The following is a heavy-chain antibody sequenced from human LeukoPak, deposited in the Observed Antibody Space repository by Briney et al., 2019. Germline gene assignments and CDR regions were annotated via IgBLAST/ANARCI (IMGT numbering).Heavy chain of an antibody. CDR3: ARVPSYTNNIWFDP. J-gene: IGHJ5*02. CDR2: MNPNSGNT. D-gene: IGHD4-11*01. CDR1: GYTFTSYD. V-gene: IGHV1-8*03. Sequence: GASVKVSCKASGYTFTSYDINWVRQATGQGLEWMGWMNPNSGNTGYAQKFQGRVTITRNTSISTAYMELSSLRSEDTAVYYCARVPSYTNNIWFDPWGQGTLVTVSS.